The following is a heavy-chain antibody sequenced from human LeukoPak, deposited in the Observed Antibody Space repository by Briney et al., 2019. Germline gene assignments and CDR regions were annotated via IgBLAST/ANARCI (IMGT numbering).Heavy chain of an antibody. CDR2: INPNSGGT. Sequence: ASVKVSCKASGYTFTGYYMHWVRQAPGQGLEWMGWINPNSGGTNYAQKFQGRVTMTRDTSISTAYMELSRLRSDDTAVYYCARVEERYPEYFQHWGRAPWSPSPQ. CDR1: GYTFTGYY. V-gene: IGHV1-2*02. CDR3: ARVEERYPEYFQH. J-gene: IGHJ1*01. D-gene: IGHD1-1*01.